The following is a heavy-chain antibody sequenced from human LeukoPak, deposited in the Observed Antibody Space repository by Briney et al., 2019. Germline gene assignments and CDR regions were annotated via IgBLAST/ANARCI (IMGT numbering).Heavy chain of an antibody. CDR3: AKDLSGNSFMRYFDY. Sequence: GGSLRLSCAASGFTFSSYGMHWVRQAPGKGLEWVSAISGSGGSTYYADSVKGRFTISRDNSKNTLYLQMNSLRAEDTAVYYCAKDLSGNSFMRYFDYWGQGTLVTVSS. CDR1: GFTFSSYG. D-gene: IGHD4-23*01. J-gene: IGHJ4*02. CDR2: ISGSGGST. V-gene: IGHV3-23*01.